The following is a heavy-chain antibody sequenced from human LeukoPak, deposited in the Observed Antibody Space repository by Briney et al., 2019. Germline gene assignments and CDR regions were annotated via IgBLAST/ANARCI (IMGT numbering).Heavy chain of an antibody. V-gene: IGHV3-30*02. CDR2: IRYDGSNK. D-gene: IGHD2-2*01. CDR3: AKDERISVASPGY. Sequence: GGSLRLSCAASGFTFSSYGMHWVRQAPGKGLEWVAFIRYDGSNKYYADSVKGRFTISRDNSKNTLYLQMNSLRAEDTAVYYCAKDERISVASPGYWGQGTLVTVSS. CDR1: GFTFSSYG. J-gene: IGHJ4*02.